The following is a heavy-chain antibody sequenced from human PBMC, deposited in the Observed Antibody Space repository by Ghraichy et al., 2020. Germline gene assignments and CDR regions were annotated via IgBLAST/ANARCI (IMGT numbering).Heavy chain of an antibody. Sequence: GESLNISCAASGFTFSHYWMTWVRQAPGKGLEWVANIREDGSLRNFLDSVEGRFTISRDNAKNSLYLQMNSLRAEDTAVYYCARDSSPEYRKNYYDGLDIWGQGTKVTVSS. CDR3: ARDSSPEYRKNYYDGLDI. J-gene: IGHJ3*02. V-gene: IGHV3-7*03. CDR2: IREDGSLR. CDR1: GFTFSHYW. D-gene: IGHD3-22*01.